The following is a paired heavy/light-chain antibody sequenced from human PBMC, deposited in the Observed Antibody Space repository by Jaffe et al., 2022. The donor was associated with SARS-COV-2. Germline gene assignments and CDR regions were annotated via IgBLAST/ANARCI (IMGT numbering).Heavy chain of an antibody. CDR1: GFIFGDND. D-gene: IGHD6-19*01. Sequence: EVQLLESGGGLVQPGGSLRLSCAVSGFIFGDNDMSWVRQAPGKGLEWISEMSRSDGSTYYADSVRGRFTISRDNSKNTLYLQMNSLRADDTAVYYCAKGGWLEYWGQGTLVTVSS. J-gene: IGHJ4*02. CDR3: AKGGWLEY. V-gene: IGHV3-23*01. CDR2: MSRSDGST.
Light chain of an antibody. CDR2: AAS. J-gene: IGKJ2*01. CDR1: QGIRND. CDR3: LQHNNFPYA. Sequence: DIQMTQSPSSLSASVGDRVTITCRASQGIRNDLGWYQQKPGKAPKRLIFAASILESGVPSRFSGSGSETEFTLTISNLQPEDFATYYCLQHNNFPYAFGQGTKLEIK. V-gene: IGKV1-17*02.